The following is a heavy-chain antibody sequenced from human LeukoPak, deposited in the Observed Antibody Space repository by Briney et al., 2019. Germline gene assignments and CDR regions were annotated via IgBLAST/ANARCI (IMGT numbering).Heavy chain of an antibody. CDR2: INSDGSST. D-gene: IGHD3-22*01. CDR3: ARSLGSSGYQDY. J-gene: IGHJ4*02. Sequence: PGGSLRLSCAASEFTFSNYGMHWVRQAPGKGLEWVSRINSDGSSTSYADSVKGRCTISRDNAKNTVYLQMNSLRAEDTAVYYCARSLGSSGYQDYWGQGTLVTVSS. V-gene: IGHV3-74*01. CDR1: EFTFSNYG.